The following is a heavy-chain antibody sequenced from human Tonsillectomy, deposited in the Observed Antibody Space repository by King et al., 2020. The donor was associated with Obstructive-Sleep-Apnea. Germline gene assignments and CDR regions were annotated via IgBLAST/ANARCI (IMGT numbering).Heavy chain of an antibody. V-gene: IGHV3-48*04. CDR3: AREGGYGSGSYTLDY. J-gene: IGHJ4*02. D-gene: IGHD3-10*01. Sequence: VQLVESGGGLVQPGGSLRLSCAASGFTFSSYSMNWVRQAPGKGLEWVSYISSSSSTIYYAESVKGRFTISRDNAKNSLYLQMNSLRAEDTAVYYCAREGGYGSGSYTLDYWGQGTLVTVSS. CDR1: GFTFSSYS. CDR2: ISSSSSTI.